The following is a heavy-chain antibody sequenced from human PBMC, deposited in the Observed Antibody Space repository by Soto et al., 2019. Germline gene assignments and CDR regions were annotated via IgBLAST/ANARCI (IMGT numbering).Heavy chain of an antibody. D-gene: IGHD6-13*01. J-gene: IGHJ6*02. CDR3: ARDHPLVDLDYYYGMDV. CDR2: ISAYNGNP. V-gene: IGHV1-18*01. Sequence: TSVQVSCKTSGYTFTSYGIICVRQAPGQGLEWMGWISAYNGNPNYAPKLQGRVTMTTDTSTSTAYMELRSLRSDDTAVYYCARDHPLVDLDYYYGMDVWGQGTTVTVS. CDR1: GYTFTSYG.